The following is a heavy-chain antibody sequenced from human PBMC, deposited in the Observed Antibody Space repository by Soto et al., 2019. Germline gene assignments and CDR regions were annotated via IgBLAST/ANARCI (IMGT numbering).Heavy chain of an antibody. CDR1: GFTFSIYA. V-gene: IGHV3-23*01. CDR3: AKNDRYYYYVMDV. CDR2: ISGSGDST. D-gene: IGHD1-1*01. J-gene: IGHJ6*02. Sequence: HPGGSLRLSCAASGFTFSIYAMSWVRQAPGKGLEWVSVISGSGDSTYYADSVKGRFTISRDNSKNTLYLQMNSLRAEDTAVYYCAKNDRYYYYVMDVWGQGTTVTVSS.